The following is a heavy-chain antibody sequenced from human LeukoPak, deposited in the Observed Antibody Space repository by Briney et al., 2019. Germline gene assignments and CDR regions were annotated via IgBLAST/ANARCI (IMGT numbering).Heavy chain of an antibody. CDR1: GFTFSSYV. V-gene: IGHV3-23*01. CDR2: ISGSDGGT. Sequence: PGGSLRLSCAASGFTFSSYVMGWVRQAPGKGLEWVSAISGSDGGTNYADSVKGRFTISRDNSKNTLYLQMNSLRDEDTAVYYCVRGGFINQHSPLSPFDHWGQGILVTVSS. CDR3: VRGGFINQHSPLSPFDH. D-gene: IGHD3-10*01. J-gene: IGHJ4*02.